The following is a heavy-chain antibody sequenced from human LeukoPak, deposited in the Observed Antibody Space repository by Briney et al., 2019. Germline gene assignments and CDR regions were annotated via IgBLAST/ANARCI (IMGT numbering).Heavy chain of an antibody. CDR3: ARGRIGPAAMGGRWFDP. CDR1: GGSFSGYY. Sequence: PSETLSLTCAVYGGSFSGYYWGWIRQPPGKGLEWIGEINHSGSTNYNPSLKSRVTISVDTSKNQFSLKLSSVTAADTAVYYCARGRIGPAAMGGRWFDPWGQGTLVTVSS. CDR2: INHSGST. D-gene: IGHD2-2*01. J-gene: IGHJ5*02. V-gene: IGHV4-34*01.